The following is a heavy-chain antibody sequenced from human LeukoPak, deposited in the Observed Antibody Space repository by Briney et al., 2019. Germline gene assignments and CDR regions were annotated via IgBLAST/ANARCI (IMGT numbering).Heavy chain of an antibody. Sequence: SETLSLTCTVSGGSVSSGSSYWSWIRQPPGKGLEWIGYIYYSGSTNYNPSLKSRVTISVDTSKNQFSLKLSSVTAADTAVYYCAREGGYGDYYYYGMDVWGQGTTVTVSS. CDR2: IYYSGST. J-gene: IGHJ6*02. V-gene: IGHV4-61*01. CDR3: AREGGYGDYYYYGMDV. CDR1: GGSVSSGSSY. D-gene: IGHD4-17*01.